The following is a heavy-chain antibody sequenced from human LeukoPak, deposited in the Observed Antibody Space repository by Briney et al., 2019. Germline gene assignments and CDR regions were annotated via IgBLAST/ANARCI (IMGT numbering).Heavy chain of an antibody. V-gene: IGHV3-23*01. Sequence: GGSLRLSCAASGFIFSSYWMSWVRQAPGKGLEWVSAISGSGGSTYYADSVKGRFTISRDNSKNTLYLQMNSLRAEDTAVYYCAKLDYGGNSGGMGGGFDYWGQGTLVTVSS. D-gene: IGHD4-23*01. CDR2: ISGSGGST. J-gene: IGHJ4*02. CDR1: GFIFSSYW. CDR3: AKLDYGGNSGGMGGGFDY.